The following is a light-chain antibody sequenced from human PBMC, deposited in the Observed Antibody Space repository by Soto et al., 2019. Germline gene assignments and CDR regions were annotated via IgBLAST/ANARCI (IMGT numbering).Light chain of an antibody. CDR2: DAS. J-gene: IGKJ1*01. CDR1: QSVSGW. CDR3: QQYETFSGT. Sequence: DIQITQSPCTLSASVGDTVTVTCRASQSVSGWLAWYQQKPGQAPKLLIYDASALPRGVPSRFSGSGSGTKFTLTIASLQPDDFATYYCQQYETFSGTFGPGTKVDIK. V-gene: IGKV1-5*01.